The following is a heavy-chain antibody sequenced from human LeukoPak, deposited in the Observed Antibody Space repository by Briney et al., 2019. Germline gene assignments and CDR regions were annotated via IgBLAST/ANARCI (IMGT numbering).Heavy chain of an antibody. Sequence: PGGSLRLSCAVSGFTFNTYSMNWVRQAPGKGLEWVSSISSSSSYIYYADSVKGRFTISRDNAKNSLYLQMNSLRAEDTAVYYCAREGSSWYGYYYMDVWGKGTTVTVPS. D-gene: IGHD6-13*01. CDR2: ISSSSSYI. CDR1: GFTFNTYS. V-gene: IGHV3-21*01. J-gene: IGHJ6*03. CDR3: AREGSSWYGYYYMDV.